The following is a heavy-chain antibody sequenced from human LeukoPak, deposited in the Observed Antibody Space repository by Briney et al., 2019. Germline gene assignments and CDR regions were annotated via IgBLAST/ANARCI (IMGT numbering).Heavy chain of an antibody. CDR3: VRGDFGSGANWFDP. CDR2: IWSDGSKK. J-gene: IGHJ5*02. V-gene: IGHV3-33*01. D-gene: IGHD3-10*01. CDR1: GFTFSSYG. Sequence: PGTSLRLSCAASGFTFSSYGMHWVRQGPGKGLEWVAVIWSDGSKKYCADSVKGRFTISRDNSKNTLFLQMNTLRAEDTAVYYCVRGDFGSGANWFDPWRQGTLVTVSS.